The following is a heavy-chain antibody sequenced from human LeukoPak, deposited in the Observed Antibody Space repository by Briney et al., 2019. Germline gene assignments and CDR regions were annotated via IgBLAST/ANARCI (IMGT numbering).Heavy chain of an antibody. CDR3: AREFAFGNILTTIKRGIDY. CDR1: GFTFRNHA. J-gene: IGHJ4*02. CDR2: VSASGDIT. V-gene: IGHV3-23*01. D-gene: IGHD5-24*01. Sequence: GGAPRLSSVASGFTFRNHAMTWVRPTPEKGLHWVSPVSASGDITYSADSVQGRVSISRDNSKSILYLEMNSLRVEDTAIYYCAREFAFGNILTTIKRGIDYWGQGCLVIVSS.